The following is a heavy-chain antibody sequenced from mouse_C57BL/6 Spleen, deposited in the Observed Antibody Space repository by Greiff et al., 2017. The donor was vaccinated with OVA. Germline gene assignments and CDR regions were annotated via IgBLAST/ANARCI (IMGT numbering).Heavy chain of an antibody. Sequence: VKLQQPGTELVKPGASVKLSCKASGYTFTSYWMHWVKQRPGQGLEWIGNINPSNGGTNYNEKFKSKATLTVYKSSSTAYMQLSSLTSEDSAVYYCAREDWDLAWFAYWGQGTLVTVSA. J-gene: IGHJ3*01. CDR1: GYTFTSYW. D-gene: IGHD4-1*01. CDR2: INPSNGGT. V-gene: IGHV1-53*01. CDR3: AREDWDLAWFAY.